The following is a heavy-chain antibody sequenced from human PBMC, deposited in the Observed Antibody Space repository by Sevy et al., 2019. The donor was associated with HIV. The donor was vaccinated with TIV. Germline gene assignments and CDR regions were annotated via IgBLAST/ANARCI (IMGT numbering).Heavy chain of an antibody. CDR1: GFTFSTYN. CDR3: ARTLCSGGSCYNFDY. D-gene: IGHD2-15*01. V-gene: IGHV3-48*01. CDR2: IGSSSGTI. J-gene: IGHJ4*02. Sequence: GRSLRLSCAASGFTFSTYNINWVRQAPGKGLEWVSYIGSSSGTIYYADSVKGRFTISRDNAKNSLYLQMNSLRAEDTAVYYCARTLCSGGSCYNFDYWGQGILVTVSS.